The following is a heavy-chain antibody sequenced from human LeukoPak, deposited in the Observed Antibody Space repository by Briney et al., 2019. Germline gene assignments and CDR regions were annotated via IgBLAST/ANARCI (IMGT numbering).Heavy chain of an antibody. J-gene: IGHJ4*02. Sequence: ASVKVSCKASGYTFTGYYMHGVRQPPGQGREWMGIINPSGGSTSYAQKFQGRVTTTMDTSTSTVYVELSNLPSRDTAVYYFWRDRPRVPKKFDYCGQRTLVTVSS. CDR3: WRDRPRVPKKFDY. CDR2: INPSGGST. V-gene: IGHV1-46*01. CDR1: GYTFTGYY.